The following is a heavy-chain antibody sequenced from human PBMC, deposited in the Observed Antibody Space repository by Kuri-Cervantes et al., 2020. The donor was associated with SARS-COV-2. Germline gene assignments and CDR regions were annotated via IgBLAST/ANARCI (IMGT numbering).Heavy chain of an antibody. CDR1: GGTFSSYA. Sequence: SVKVSCKASGGTFSSYAISWVRQAPGQGLEWMGRIIPIFGTANYAQKFQGRVTITADESTSTTYMELSSLRSEDTAVYYCAGRLRFSHSDAFDIWGQGTMVTVSS. V-gene: IGHV1-69*13. D-gene: IGHD3-3*01. CDR2: IIPIFGTA. J-gene: IGHJ3*02. CDR3: AGRLRFSHSDAFDI.